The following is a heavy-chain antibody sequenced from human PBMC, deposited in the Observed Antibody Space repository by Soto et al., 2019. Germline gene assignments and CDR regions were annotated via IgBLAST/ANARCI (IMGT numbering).Heavy chain of an antibody. D-gene: IGHD6-19*01. J-gene: IGHJ6*02. V-gene: IGHV1-2*02. CDR3: ARSRGVQIAVAGLPGGYYGMDV. CDR1: GYTFTGYY. CDR2: INPNSGGT. Sequence: GASVKVSCKASGYTFTGYYMHWVRQAPGQGLEWMGWINPNSGGTNYAQKFQGRVTMTRDTSISTAYMELSRLRSDDTAVYYCARSRGVQIAVAGLPGGYYGMDVWGQGTTVTVSS.